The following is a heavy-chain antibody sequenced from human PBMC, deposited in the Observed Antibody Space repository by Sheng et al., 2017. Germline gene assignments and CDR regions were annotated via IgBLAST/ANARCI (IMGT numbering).Heavy chain of an antibody. CDR1: GGSFSGYY. CDR2: INHSGST. CDR3: ARGPPDVMVRGVIIWYFDL. D-gene: IGHD3-10*01. V-gene: IGHV4-34*01. Sequence: QVQLQQWGAGLLKPSETLSLTCAVYGGSFSGYYWSWIRQPPGKGLEWIGEINHSGSTNYNPSLKSRVTISVDTSKNQFSLKLSSVTAADTAVYYCARGPPDVMVRGVIIWYFDLLGPGNPGHRLL. J-gene: IGHJ4*02.